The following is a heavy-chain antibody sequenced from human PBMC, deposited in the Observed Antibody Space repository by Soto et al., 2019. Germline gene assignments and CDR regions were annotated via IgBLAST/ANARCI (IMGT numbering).Heavy chain of an antibody. V-gene: IGHV2-26*01. D-gene: IGHD4-4*01. Sequence: SGPTLVNPTETLTLTCTVSGFSLSNARMGVSWIRQPPGKALEWLAHIFSNDEKSYSTSLKSRLTISKDTSKSQVVLTMTNMDPVDTATYYCARMLPDYMTTVTNWFDPWGQGTLVTVSS. CDR3: ARMLPDYMTTVTNWFDP. J-gene: IGHJ5*02. CDR2: IFSNDEK. CDR1: GFSLSNARMG.